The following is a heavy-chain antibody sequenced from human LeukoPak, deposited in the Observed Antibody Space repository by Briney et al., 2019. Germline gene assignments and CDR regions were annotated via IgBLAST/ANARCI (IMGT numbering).Heavy chain of an antibody. CDR3: ARVRQRWRTESPFDP. D-gene: IGHD5-24*01. CDR2: TIPIFGTA. V-gene: IGHV1-69*13. CDR1: GGTFSSYA. Sequence: SVKVSCKASGGTFSSYAISWVRQAPGQGLEWMGGTIPIFGTANYAQKFQGRVTITADESTSTAYMELSSLRSEDTAVYYCARVRQRWRTESPFDPWGQGTLVTVSS. J-gene: IGHJ5*02.